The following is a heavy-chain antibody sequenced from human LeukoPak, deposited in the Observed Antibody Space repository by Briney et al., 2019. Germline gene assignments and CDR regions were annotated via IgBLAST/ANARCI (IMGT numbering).Heavy chain of an antibody. CDR1: GFTFSSYA. CDR3: AKDGSSYYDFWSGYYTHDFDY. J-gene: IGHJ4*02. CDR2: ISGSGGST. Sequence: GGSLRLSCAAFGFTFSSYAMSWVRQAPGKGLEWVSAISGSGGSTYYADSVKGRFTISRDNSKNTLYLQMNSLRAEDTAVYYCAKDGSSYYDFWSGYYTHDFDYWGQGTLVTVSS. V-gene: IGHV3-23*01. D-gene: IGHD3-3*01.